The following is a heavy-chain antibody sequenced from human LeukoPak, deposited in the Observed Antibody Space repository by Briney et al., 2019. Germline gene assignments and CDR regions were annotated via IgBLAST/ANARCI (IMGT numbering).Heavy chain of an antibody. V-gene: IGHV1-46*02. CDR3: ARDSADYGDYDY. D-gene: IGHD4-17*01. J-gene: IGHJ4*02. CDR1: GYNFNTYG. Sequence: ASVTVSCKASGYNFNTYGISWVRQAPGQGLDWMGIINPSGGSTSYAQKFQGRVTMTRDTSTSTVYMELSSLRSEDTAVYYCARDSADYGDYDYWGQGTLVTVSS. CDR2: INPSGGST.